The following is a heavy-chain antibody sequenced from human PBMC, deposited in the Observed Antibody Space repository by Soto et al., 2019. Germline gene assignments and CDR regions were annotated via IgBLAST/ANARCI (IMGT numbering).Heavy chain of an antibody. CDR3: AREVSYYDSSGYSDY. D-gene: IGHD3-22*01. Sequence: GASVKVSCKASGYTFTSYGISWVRQAPGQGLEWMGWISAYNGNTNYAQKLQGRVTMTTDTSTSTAYMELRSLRSDDTAVYYCAREVSYYDSSGYSDYWGQGTLVTV. CDR1: GYTFTSYG. V-gene: IGHV1-18*01. J-gene: IGHJ4*02. CDR2: ISAYNGNT.